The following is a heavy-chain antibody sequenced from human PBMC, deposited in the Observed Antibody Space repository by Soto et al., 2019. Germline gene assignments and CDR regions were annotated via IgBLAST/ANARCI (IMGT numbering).Heavy chain of an antibody. CDR1: GGTFSSYA. V-gene: IGHV1-69*01. J-gene: IGHJ6*02. CDR2: IIPIFGTA. CDR3: TRLEGYCSSTSCFPLTYYYYGMDV. Sequence: QVQLVQSGAEVKKPGSSVKVSCKASGGTFSSYAISWVRQAPGQGLEWMGGIIPIFGTANYAQKFQGRVTITADESTSTDYMELRSLRSEDTAVYYCTRLEGYCSSTSCFPLTYYYYGMDVWGQGTTVTVSS. D-gene: IGHD2-2*01.